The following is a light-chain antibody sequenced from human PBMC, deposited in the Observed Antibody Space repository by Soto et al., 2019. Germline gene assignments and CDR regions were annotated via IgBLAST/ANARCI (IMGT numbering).Light chain of an antibody. V-gene: IGKV1-27*01. J-gene: IGKJ4*01. CDR1: QGINNY. CDR2: AAS. CDR3: QKYSSAPLP. Sequence: DIQMTQSPSSLSASVGDRVTITCRATQGINNYLAWYQQKPGGVPKLLIYAASTLQSGVPSRFSGSGSVTDFTLTITSLQPEDVATYYSQKYSSAPLPFGGGTKVEIK.